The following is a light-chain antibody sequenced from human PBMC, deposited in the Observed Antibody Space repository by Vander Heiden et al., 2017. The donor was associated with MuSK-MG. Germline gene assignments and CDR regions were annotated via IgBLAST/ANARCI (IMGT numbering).Light chain of an antibody. CDR1: SSDVGRYNY. CDR2: DVS. V-gene: IGLV2-14*01. Sequence: QSALTQPASVSGSPGQSFTISCTGTSSDVGRYNYVPWYQQHPGKAPKLMIFDVSNRPSGFSNRFSGSKSGNTASLTISGIQAEDEDDYYCSSYTSSSTTVVFGGGTKLTVL. J-gene: IGLJ2*01. CDR3: SSYTSSSTTVV.